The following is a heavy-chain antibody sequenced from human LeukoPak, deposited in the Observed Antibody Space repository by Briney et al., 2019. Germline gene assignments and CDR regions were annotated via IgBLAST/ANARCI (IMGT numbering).Heavy chain of an antibody. J-gene: IGHJ4*02. V-gene: IGHV3-30*02. Sequence: GGPLRLSCAASGFTFSSYAMSWVRQAPGKGLEWVAFIRYDGSNKYYADSVKGRFTISRDNSKNTLYLHVNSLRPEDTAVYYCAREWFGERYVDYWGQGTLVTVSS. CDR1: GFTFSSYA. D-gene: IGHD3-10*01. CDR3: AREWFGERYVDY. CDR2: IRYDGSNK.